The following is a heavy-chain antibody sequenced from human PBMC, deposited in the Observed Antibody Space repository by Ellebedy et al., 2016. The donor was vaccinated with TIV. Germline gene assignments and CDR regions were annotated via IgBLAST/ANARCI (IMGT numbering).Heavy chain of an antibody. Sequence: GESLKISCAASGFTFSSYWMTWVRQAPGKGLEWVAHIKQDGSEKYYLDSVKGRFTISRDNAENSLYLQMNSLRAEDTAVDYCARRGLAAGGTLLYYWGQGTLVTVSS. J-gene: IGHJ4*02. CDR3: ARRGLAAGGTLLYY. CDR2: IKQDGSEK. V-gene: IGHV3-7*03. CDR1: GFTFSSYW. D-gene: IGHD6-13*01.